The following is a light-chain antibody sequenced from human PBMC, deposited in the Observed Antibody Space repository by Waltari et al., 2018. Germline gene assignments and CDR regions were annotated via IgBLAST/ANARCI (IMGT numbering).Light chain of an antibody. J-gene: IGLJ3*02. CDR1: SSDVGGYNY. CDR3: SSYTSSNTWV. Sequence: QSALTQPASVSGSPGQSITISCTGTSSDVGGYNYVSWYQQHPGKAPTLMIYDVSERPSGVSNHFSGSKSGNTASLTISGLQAEDEADYYCSSYTSSNTWVFGGGTKLTVL. V-gene: IGLV2-14*01. CDR2: DVS.